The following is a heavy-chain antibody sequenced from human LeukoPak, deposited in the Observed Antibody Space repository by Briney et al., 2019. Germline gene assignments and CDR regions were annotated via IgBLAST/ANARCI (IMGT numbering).Heavy chain of an antibody. Sequence: GGSLRLSCAASGFTFSSYSMNWVRQAPGKGLEWVSSISSSSSYIYYADSVKGRFTISRDNSKNTLYLQMNSLRAEDTAVYYCAKFWEIVDTAMGEADYWGQGTLVTVSS. D-gene: IGHD5-18*01. CDR1: GFTFSSYS. CDR2: ISSSSSYI. J-gene: IGHJ4*02. V-gene: IGHV3-21*01. CDR3: AKFWEIVDTAMGEADY.